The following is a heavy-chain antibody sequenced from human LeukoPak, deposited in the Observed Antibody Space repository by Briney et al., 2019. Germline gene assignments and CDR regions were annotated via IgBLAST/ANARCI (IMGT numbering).Heavy chain of an antibody. Sequence: GGSLRLSCAASGFTLSSYAMSWVRQAPGRGLKWVSSVSGSGRNTYYADSVKGRFTISRDNSENTVYLQMSSLRAEDTAVYYCAKRDRPCSGDCSAPYYFDYWGPGTLVTVSS. CDR2: VSGSGRNT. V-gene: IGHV3-23*01. D-gene: IGHD2-21*02. CDR3: AKRDRPCSGDCSAPYYFDY. CDR1: GFTLSSYA. J-gene: IGHJ4*02.